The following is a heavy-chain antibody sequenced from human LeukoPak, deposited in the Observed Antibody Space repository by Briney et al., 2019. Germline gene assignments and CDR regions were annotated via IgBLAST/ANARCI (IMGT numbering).Heavy chain of an antibody. D-gene: IGHD4-17*01. Sequence: SETLSLTCTVSGGSISSSSYYWGWIRQPPGKGLEWIGSIYYSGSTYYNPSLKSRVTISVDTSKNQFSLKLSSVTAADTAVYYCARVGPQKTTAFDYWGQGTLVTVSS. CDR1: GGSISSSSYY. CDR3: ARVGPQKTTAFDY. V-gene: IGHV4-39*01. J-gene: IGHJ4*02. CDR2: IYYSGST.